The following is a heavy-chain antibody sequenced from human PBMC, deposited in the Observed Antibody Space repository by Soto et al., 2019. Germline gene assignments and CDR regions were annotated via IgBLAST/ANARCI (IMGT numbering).Heavy chain of an antibody. CDR1: VGSISSSSYY. J-gene: IGHJ3*02. CDR3: ARVVSIVVVSDAFDI. D-gene: IGHD3-22*01. CDR2: IYYSGST. V-gene: IGHV4-39*01. Sequence: SEILSLTCTLSVGSISSSSYYWGWIRQPPGTGLEWIGSIYYSGSTYYNPSLKSRVTISVDTSKNQFSLKLSSVTAADTAVYYCARVVSIVVVSDAFDIWGQGTMVTVSS.